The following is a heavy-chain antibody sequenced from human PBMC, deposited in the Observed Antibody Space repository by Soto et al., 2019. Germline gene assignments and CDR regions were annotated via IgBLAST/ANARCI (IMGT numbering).Heavy chain of an antibody. Sequence: EVQLVESGGGLVKPGGSLRLSCAASGFTFSSYSMNWVRQAPGKGLEWVSSLSSSSSYIYYADSVKGRFTISRDNAKNSLYRQMTSLRAEDTAVYYCARLNRVVVVAANHDAFDIWGQGTMVTVSS. J-gene: IGHJ3*02. D-gene: IGHD2-15*01. CDR3: ARLNRVVVVAANHDAFDI. CDR1: GFTFSSYS. CDR2: LSSSSSYI. V-gene: IGHV3-21*01.